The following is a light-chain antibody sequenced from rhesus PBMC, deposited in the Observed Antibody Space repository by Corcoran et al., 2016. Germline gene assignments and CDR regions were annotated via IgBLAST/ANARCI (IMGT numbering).Light chain of an antibody. Sequence: DIQMTQSPSSLSASVGDRVTITCRASQGISSWLAWYQQKPGKAPKLLIYKASSFQSGVPSRVSGSGSGTDFTHTISSLQPEDVATYYFQQYDSAPWTFGQGTEVEIK. V-gene: IGKV1-21*01. CDR3: QQYDSAPWT. CDR2: KAS. CDR1: QGISSW. J-gene: IGKJ1*01.